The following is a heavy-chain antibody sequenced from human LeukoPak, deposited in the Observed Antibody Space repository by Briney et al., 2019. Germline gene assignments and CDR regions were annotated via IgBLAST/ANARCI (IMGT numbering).Heavy chain of an antibody. CDR3: ARGEGLIVATITFDY. CDR1: GFTFSSYS. CDR2: ISSSSSTI. V-gene: IGHV3-48*01. Sequence: PGGSLRLSCAASGFTFSSYSMNWVRQAPGKGLEWVSYISSSSSTIYYADSVKGRFTISRDNAKNSLYLQMNSLRAEDTAVYYCARGEGLIVATITFDYWGQGTLVTVSS. D-gene: IGHD5-12*01. J-gene: IGHJ4*02.